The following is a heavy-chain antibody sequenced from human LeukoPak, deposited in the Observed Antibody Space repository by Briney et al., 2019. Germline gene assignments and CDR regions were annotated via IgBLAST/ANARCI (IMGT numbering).Heavy chain of an antibody. CDR1: GFTFSRFD. D-gene: IGHD5-12*01. Sequence: GGSLRLSCAASGFTFSRFDMQWVRQAPGKGLDFVAGISSDGGSTFYAKSAKGRLTISRDNSKNTLYLQMGSLRGDDTAVYYCARAMERPRYGLDYWGQGILATVSS. CDR2: ISSDGGST. J-gene: IGHJ4*02. CDR3: ARAMERPRYGLDY. V-gene: IGHV3-64*01.